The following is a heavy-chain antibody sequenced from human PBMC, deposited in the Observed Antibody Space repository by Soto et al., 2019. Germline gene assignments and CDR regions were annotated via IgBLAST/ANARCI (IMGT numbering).Heavy chain of an antibody. D-gene: IGHD6-6*01. CDR3: ARRGGSSSGYYYYAMDV. CDR2: IYSNGDT. V-gene: IGHV4-31*03. J-gene: IGHJ6*02. Sequence: PSETLSLTCSVSSDSMNSGGYYWSWIRQHPGEGLEWIGYIYSNGDTYYNPSLKSRVTISVDTSKNQFSLNLTSVTAADTAVYYCARRGGSSSGYYYYAMDVWGQGTTVTVS. CDR1: SDSMNSGGYY.